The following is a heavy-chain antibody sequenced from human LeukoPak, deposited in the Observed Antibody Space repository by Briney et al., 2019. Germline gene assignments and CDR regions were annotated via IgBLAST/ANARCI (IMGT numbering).Heavy chain of an antibody. CDR1: GFTFSSYG. CDR3: AKSPTLTGSYFTLHF. V-gene: IGHV3-23*01. J-gene: IGHJ4*02. D-gene: IGHD3-9*01. CDR2: ISGSGGTT. Sequence: GSLRLSCAASGFTFSSYGMSWVRQAPGKGLEWVSGISGSGGTTYYADSVKGRFTISRDNSKNTLYLQMNSLRAEDTAVYYCAKSPTLTGSYFTLHFWGQGTLVTVSS.